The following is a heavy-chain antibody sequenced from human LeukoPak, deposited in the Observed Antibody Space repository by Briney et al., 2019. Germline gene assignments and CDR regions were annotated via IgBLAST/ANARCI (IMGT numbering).Heavy chain of an antibody. V-gene: IGHV1-46*01. Sequence: GASVKVSCKASGYTFTKSYIHWVRQAPGQRLEWMGLINPGGDNTNYAQNFQGRVTMTSDTSARTVYMELSSLRSEDTAIYYCARGGLRVMVYRLYYMDVWGKGTTVTVSS. CDR2: INPGGDNT. J-gene: IGHJ6*03. CDR1: GYTFTKSY. D-gene: IGHD2-8*01. CDR3: ARGGLRVMVYRLYYMDV.